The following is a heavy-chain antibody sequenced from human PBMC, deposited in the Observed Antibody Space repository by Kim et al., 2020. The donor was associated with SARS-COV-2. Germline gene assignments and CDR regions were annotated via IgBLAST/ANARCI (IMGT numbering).Heavy chain of an antibody. V-gene: IGHV3-74*01. CDR3: ARDTYYYERGHAFDI. J-gene: IGHJ3*02. Sequence: SVNGRFNISRDNAKNTLYLQMNNLRAEDTAVYYCARDTYYYERGHAFDIWGQGTMGTASS. D-gene: IGHD3-22*01.